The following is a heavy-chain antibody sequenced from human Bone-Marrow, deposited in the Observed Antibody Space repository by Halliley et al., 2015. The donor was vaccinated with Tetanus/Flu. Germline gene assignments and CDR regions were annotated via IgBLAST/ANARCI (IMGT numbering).Heavy chain of an antibody. J-gene: IGHJ4*02. Sequence: SLRLSCTVTFSRGSISSGGFLWKWVRPHPGKGPGWIGHIYFSGSPYYNPSLRSRLAISVDTSKNQLSLRLRSVTAADTAVYYCARGHYYYGSGSYFDFWGQGTLVTVSS. V-gene: IGHV4-31*03. CDR3: ARGHYYYGSGSYFDF. D-gene: IGHD3-10*01. CDR1: RGSISSGGFL. CDR2: IYFSGSP.